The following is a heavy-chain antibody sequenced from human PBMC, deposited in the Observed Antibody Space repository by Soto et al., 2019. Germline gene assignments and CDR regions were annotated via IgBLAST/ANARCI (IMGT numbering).Heavy chain of an antibody. CDR2: IYYSGST. Sequence: SCKASGYTFTSYGISWIRQPPGKGLEWIGYIYYSGSTNYNPSLKSRVTISVDTSKNQFSLKLSSVTAADTAVYYCASHATMVYGEYFQHWGQGTLVTVSS. D-gene: IGHD2-8*01. J-gene: IGHJ1*01. CDR1: GYTFTSYG. V-gene: IGHV4-59*08. CDR3: ASHATMVYGEYFQH.